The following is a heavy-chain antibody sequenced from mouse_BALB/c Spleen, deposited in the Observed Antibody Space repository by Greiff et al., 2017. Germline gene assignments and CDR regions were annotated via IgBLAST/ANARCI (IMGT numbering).Heavy chain of an antibody. CDR2: ISYSGST. V-gene: IGHV3-2*02. Sequence: EVQGVESGPGLVKPSQSLSLTCTVTGYSITSDYAWNWIRQFPGNKLEWMGYISYSGSTSYNPSLKSRISITRDTSKNQFFLQLNSVTTEDTATYYCARGNDGYFPDYWGQGTTLTVSS. J-gene: IGHJ2*01. CDR1: GYSITSDYA. D-gene: IGHD2-3*01. CDR3: ARGNDGYFPDY.